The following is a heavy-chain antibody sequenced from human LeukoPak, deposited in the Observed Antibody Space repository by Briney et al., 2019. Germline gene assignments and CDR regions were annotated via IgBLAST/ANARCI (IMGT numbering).Heavy chain of an antibody. Sequence: SGPTLVKPTQTLTLTCTFSGFPLSTSGVGVGWIRQPPGKALEWLALIYWDDDRRYSPSLKSRLTITKDTSKNQVVLTMTNMDPVDTATYYCAHKIEAGDYFDYWGQGTLVTVSS. J-gene: IGHJ4*02. CDR2: IYWDDDR. D-gene: IGHD3-10*01. CDR3: AHKIEAGDYFDY. V-gene: IGHV2-5*02. CDR1: GFPLSTSGVG.